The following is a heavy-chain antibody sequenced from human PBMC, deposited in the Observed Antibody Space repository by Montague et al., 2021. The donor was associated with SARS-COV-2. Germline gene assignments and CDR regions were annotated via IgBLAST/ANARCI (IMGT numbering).Heavy chain of an antibody. J-gene: IGHJ5*02. Sequence: SETLSLTCTVSGGSISSYYWSWIRQPPGKGLEWIGYIYYSGSTNYNPSLKSRVTISVDTSKDQFSLKLSSVTAADTAVYYCARRSLGYCSGGSCYSAFDPWGQGTLVIVSS. CDR1: GGSISSYY. CDR2: IYYSGST. CDR3: ARRSLGYCSGGSCYSAFDP. D-gene: IGHD2-15*01. V-gene: IGHV4-59*01.